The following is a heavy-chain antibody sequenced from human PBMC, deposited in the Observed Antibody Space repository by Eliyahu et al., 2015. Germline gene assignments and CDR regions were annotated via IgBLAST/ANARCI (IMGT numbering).Heavy chain of an antibody. J-gene: IGHJ4*02. Sequence: QVQLVESGGGVVQPGRSLRLSCAAYGFSFSNHGXYWVRQAPAKGLEWVADTWYDGSDESYAESVKGRFTVSRDKSRQTLFLQMNSLRAEDTGVYYCARDVGRGGNYIDFWGQGTLVTVSS. V-gene: IGHV3-33*01. CDR3: ARDVGRGGNYIDF. CDR2: TWYDGSDE. D-gene: IGHD4-11*01. CDR1: GFSFSNHG.